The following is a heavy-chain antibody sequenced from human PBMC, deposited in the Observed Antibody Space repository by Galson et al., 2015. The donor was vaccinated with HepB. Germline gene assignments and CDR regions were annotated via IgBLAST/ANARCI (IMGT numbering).Heavy chain of an antibody. CDR3: ARGGDYYGSGSPVEGYYYGMDV. Sequence: SLRLSCAASGFTFSSYAMHWVRQAPGKGLEWVAVISYDGSNKYYADSVKGRFTISRDNSKNTLYLQMNSLRAEDTAVYYCARGGDYYGSGSPVEGYYYGMDVWGQGTTVTVSS. J-gene: IGHJ6*02. CDR1: GFTFSSYA. CDR2: ISYDGSNK. V-gene: IGHV3-30-3*01. D-gene: IGHD3-10*01.